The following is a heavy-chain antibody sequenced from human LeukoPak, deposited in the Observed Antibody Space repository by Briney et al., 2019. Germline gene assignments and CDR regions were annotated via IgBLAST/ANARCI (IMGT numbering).Heavy chain of an antibody. J-gene: IGHJ3*02. CDR3: ARGLASTVNAFDI. D-gene: IGHD4-17*01. CDR2: INPNSGAT. Sequence: ASVKVSCKASGYTFTGYYLHWVRQAPGQGLEWMGWINPNSGATKYARKFQGRVTMTRDTSITTAYMEVSRLRSDDTAIYYCARGLASTVNAFDIWGQGTMVTVSS. V-gene: IGHV1-2*02. CDR1: GYTFTGYY.